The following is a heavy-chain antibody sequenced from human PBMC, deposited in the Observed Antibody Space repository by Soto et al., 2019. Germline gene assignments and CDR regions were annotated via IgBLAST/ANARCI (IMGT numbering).Heavy chain of an antibody. Sequence: QVQLVESGGGVVKPGRSLKLSCAASGFTFSSHAMHWVRQAPGRGLEWVAGISYDRNNKFYADSVKGRFTLSRDNSKSTLYLQMNSLRVDDTALYYCARDLGGSQLDYWGQGTLVTVS. V-gene: IGHV3-30-3*01. J-gene: IGHJ4*02. CDR3: ARDLGGSQLDY. CDR2: ISYDRNNK. CDR1: GFTFSSHA. D-gene: IGHD3-16*01.